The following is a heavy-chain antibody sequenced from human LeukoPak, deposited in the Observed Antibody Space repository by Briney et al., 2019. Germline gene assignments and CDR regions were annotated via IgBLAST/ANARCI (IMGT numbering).Heavy chain of an antibody. CDR3: ARDLRAITGYYYGMDV. CDR1: GYTFTSYG. D-gene: IGHD1-14*01. CDR2: ISAYNGNT. J-gene: IGHJ6*02. Sequence: ASVKVSCKSSGYTFTSYGIRWVRQAPGQGLEWMGWISAYNGNTNYAQKLQGRVTMTTDTSTSTAYMELRSLRSDDTAVYYCARDLRAITGYYYGMDVWGQGTTVTVSS. V-gene: IGHV1-18*01.